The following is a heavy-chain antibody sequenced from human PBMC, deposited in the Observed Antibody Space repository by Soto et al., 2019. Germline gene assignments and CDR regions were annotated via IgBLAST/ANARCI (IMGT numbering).Heavy chain of an antibody. CDR1: ESTFRRYS. V-gene: IGHV3-30*18. CDR2: TSYDGKVQ. Sequence: PGGSLILSCEASESTFRRYSMHWVRQAPGKGLEWVGVTSYDGKVQYYGDSVKGRFTISRDNSKNTVYLQMNSLRDEDTAIYYCAKEYGNDYWYFDYWGQGTLVTVSS. J-gene: IGHJ4*02. CDR3: AKEYGNDYWYFDY. D-gene: IGHD5-12*01.